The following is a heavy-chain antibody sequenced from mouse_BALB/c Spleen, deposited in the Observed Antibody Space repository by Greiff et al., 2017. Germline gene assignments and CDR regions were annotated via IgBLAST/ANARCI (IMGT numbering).Heavy chain of an antibody. V-gene: IGHV5-17*02. D-gene: IGHD2-1*01. J-gene: IGHJ4*01. CDR3: ARYGNYAMDY. Sequence: EVQGVESGGGLVQPGGSRKLSCAASGFTFSSFGMYWVRQAPEKGLEWVAYISSGSSTIYYADTVKGRFTISRDNPKNTLFLQMTSLRSEDTAMYYCARYGNYAMDYWGQGTSVTVSS. CDR1: GFTFSSFG. CDR2: ISSGSSTI.